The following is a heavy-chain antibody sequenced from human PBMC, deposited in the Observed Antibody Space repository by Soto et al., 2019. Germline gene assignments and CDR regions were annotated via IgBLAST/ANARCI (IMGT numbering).Heavy chain of an antibody. CDR2: ISYDGSNK. Sequence: QVQLVESGGGVVQPGRSLRLSCAASGFTFSSYAMHWVRQAPGKGLEWVAVISYDGSNKYYADSVKGRFTISRDNSKNTLYLQMKSLSAEDTAVYYCARDDYGDYGVGWFDPWGQGTLVTVSS. D-gene: IGHD4-17*01. CDR3: ARDDYGDYGVGWFDP. CDR1: GFTFSSYA. V-gene: IGHV3-30-3*01. J-gene: IGHJ5*02.